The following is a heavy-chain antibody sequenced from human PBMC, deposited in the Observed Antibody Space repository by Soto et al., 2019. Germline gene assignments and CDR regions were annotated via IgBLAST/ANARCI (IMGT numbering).Heavy chain of an antibody. D-gene: IGHD3-16*01. V-gene: IGHV3-23*01. J-gene: IGHJ5*02. CDR1: GFTFNRHA. Sequence: GGSLRLSCAASGFTFNRHAISWVRQAPGKGPEWVAAISGSGDSTYYADSVKGRFTISRDNSKNTVFLQMNSLRGEDTAVYFCAIELYLSPWAFHFVAWGQGTLVTVSS. CDR2: ISGSGDST. CDR3: AIELYLSPWAFHFVA.